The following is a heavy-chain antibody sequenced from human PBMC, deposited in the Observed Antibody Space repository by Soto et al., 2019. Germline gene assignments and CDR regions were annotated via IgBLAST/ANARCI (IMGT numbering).Heavy chain of an antibody. CDR3: AKTRLGYDILTGTFDY. J-gene: IGHJ4*02. D-gene: IGHD3-9*01. V-gene: IGHV3-23*01. CDR2: ISVSGGST. CDR1: GFTFGSYA. Sequence: GGSMRLSCAASGFTFGSYAMSWFRQTPGKGLEWVSVISVSGGSTYYADSVKGRFTISRDNSKNTLYLQMNSLRAEDTAVYYCAKTRLGYDILTGTFDYWGQGTLVTVSS.